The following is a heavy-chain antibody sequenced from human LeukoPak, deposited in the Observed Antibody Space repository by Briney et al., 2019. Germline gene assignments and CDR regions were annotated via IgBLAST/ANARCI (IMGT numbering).Heavy chain of an antibody. V-gene: IGHV4-4*07. Sequence: PSETLSLTCTVSGGSISTYYWSFIRQPAGKGLEWIGRIYSSGSTNYNPSLMGRVTMSVDTSKNQFSLKLSSVTAADTAVYYCARGGSVLWFGESALDYWGQGTLVTVSS. J-gene: IGHJ4*02. CDR1: GGSISTYY. D-gene: IGHD3-10*01. CDR3: ARGGSVLWFGESALDY. CDR2: IYSSGST.